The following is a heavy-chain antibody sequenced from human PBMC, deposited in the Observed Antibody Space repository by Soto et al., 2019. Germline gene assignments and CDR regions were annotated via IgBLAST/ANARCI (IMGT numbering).Heavy chain of an antibody. Sequence: KTSETLSLTCTVSGASISSGDYFWSWIRQSPGKGLEWIGYIYDSGSSYYNPSLKSRVTMSVDTSKNQFSLKLRSVTAADTAVYYCAREKGYISGPKNFDYWGQGTLVTAPQ. CDR2: IYDSGSS. CDR3: AREKGYISGPKNFDY. V-gene: IGHV4-30-4*01. D-gene: IGHD5-12*01. CDR1: GASISSGDYF. J-gene: IGHJ4*02.